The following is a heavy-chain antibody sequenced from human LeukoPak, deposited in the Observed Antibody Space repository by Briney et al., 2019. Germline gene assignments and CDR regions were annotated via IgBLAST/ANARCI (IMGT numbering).Heavy chain of an antibody. Sequence: HAGGSLRLSCAASGFTFSNYWMNWARQAPGKGLEWVGSIQRDGSEKYYVESVKGRFTISRDNAKNTLYLQMNSLRAEDTAVYYCARFPDSGNYLPFGHWGQGTLVTVSS. CDR2: IQRDGSEK. CDR3: ARFPDSGNYLPFGH. CDR1: GFTFSNYW. V-gene: IGHV3-7*01. D-gene: IGHD1-26*01. J-gene: IGHJ4*02.